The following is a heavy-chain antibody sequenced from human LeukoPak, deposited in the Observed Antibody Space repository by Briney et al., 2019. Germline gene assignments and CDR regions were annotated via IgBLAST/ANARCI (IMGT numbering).Heavy chain of an antibody. V-gene: IGHV3-74*01. D-gene: IGHD1-26*01. CDR2: INSDGSST. CDR1: GFTFREFA. Sequence: GGSLRLSCTSSGFTFREFAVSWFRQAPGKGLVWVSRINSDGSSTSYADSVKGRFTISRDNAKNTLYLQMNSLRAEDTAVYYCARRSSGSPPYYFGYWGQGTLVTVSS. J-gene: IGHJ4*02. CDR3: ARRSSGSPPYYFGY.